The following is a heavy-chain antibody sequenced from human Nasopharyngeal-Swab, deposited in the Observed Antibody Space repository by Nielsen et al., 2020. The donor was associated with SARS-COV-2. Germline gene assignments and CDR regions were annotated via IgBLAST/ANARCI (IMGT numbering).Heavy chain of an antibody. CDR1: GYTLTELS. Sequence: ASVKVSCKVSGYTLTELSMHWVRQAPGKGLEWMGGFDPEDGETIYAQKFQGRVTMTEDTSTGTAYMELSSLRSEDTAVYYCATGRVTTFFSWFDPWGQGTLVTVSS. CDR2: FDPEDGET. V-gene: IGHV1-24*01. J-gene: IGHJ5*02. D-gene: IGHD4-17*01. CDR3: ATGRVTTFFSWFDP.